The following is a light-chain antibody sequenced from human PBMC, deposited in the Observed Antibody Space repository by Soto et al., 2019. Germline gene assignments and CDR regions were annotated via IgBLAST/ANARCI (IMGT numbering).Light chain of an antibody. Sequence: EIVLTQSPGTLSLSPVERATLSCRASQSVRNNYLAWYQQKPGQAPGLLIYGASSRATGIPDRFRGSRSGTDFTLTISSLEPEDFAVYYCQQRSNWPPITFGQGTRLEIK. J-gene: IGKJ5*01. CDR2: GAS. CDR1: QSVRNNY. V-gene: IGKV3D-20*02. CDR3: QQRSNWPPIT.